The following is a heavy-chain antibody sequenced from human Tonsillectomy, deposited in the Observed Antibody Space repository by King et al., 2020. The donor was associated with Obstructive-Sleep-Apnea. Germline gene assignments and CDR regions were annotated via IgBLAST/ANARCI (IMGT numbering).Heavy chain of an antibody. CDR2: ISYDGSNK. J-gene: IGHJ6*02. CDR3: ARDEQYWRFGALYYYGMDV. D-gene: IGHD3-10*01. CDR1: GFTFSRYG. Sequence: QVQLVESGGGAVQPGRSLRLSCAASGFTFSRYGMHWVRQAPGKGLEWVAAISYDGSNKDYAESVKGRFTISRDTSKNTLYLQMNSLRGEDTAVYYCARDEQYWRFGALYYYGMDVWGQGTTVTVSS. V-gene: IGHV3-30-3*01.